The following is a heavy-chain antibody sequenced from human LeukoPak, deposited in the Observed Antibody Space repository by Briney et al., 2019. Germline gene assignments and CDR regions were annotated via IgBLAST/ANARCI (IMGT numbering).Heavy chain of an antibody. Sequence: PGESLRLSCAVSGFTFSNFWISWVRQAPGKGLEWVANINRDGSEKNYVDSVKGRFTISRDNAKNSLYVQMDSLRAEDTAVYYCATKAAPSRANPFDYWGQGTLVTVSS. J-gene: IGHJ4*02. CDR1: GFTFSNFW. CDR3: ATKAAPSRANPFDY. CDR2: INRDGSEK. D-gene: IGHD3-10*01. V-gene: IGHV3-7*01.